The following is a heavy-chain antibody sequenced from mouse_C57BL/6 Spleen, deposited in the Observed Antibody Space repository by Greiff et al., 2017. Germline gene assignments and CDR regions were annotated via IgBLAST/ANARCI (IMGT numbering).Heavy chain of an antibody. Sequence: QVQLQQSGPELVKPGASVKISCKASGYAFSSSWMNWVKQRPGEGLEWIGRIYPGDGDTNYNGKFKGKATMTADKSSSTAYMQLSSLTSEDSAVYFCARDYYGSSYLEYFDVWGTGTTVTVSS. CDR3: ARDYYGSSYLEYFDV. CDR1: GYAFSSSW. J-gene: IGHJ1*03. CDR2: IYPGDGDT. D-gene: IGHD1-1*01. V-gene: IGHV1-82*01.